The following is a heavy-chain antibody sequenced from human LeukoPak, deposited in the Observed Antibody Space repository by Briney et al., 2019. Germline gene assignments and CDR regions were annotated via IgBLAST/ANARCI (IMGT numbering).Heavy chain of an antibody. Sequence: GGSRKLSCAASGFTFSGSAMHWVRQASGKGLEWVGRIRSKANSYATAYAASVKGRFTISRDDSKNTAYLQMNSLKTEDTAVYYCTRPHTYYYDSSGYYYVDYWGQGTLVTVSS. CDR1: GFTFSGSA. CDR3: TRPHTYYYDSSGYYYVDY. J-gene: IGHJ4*02. V-gene: IGHV3-73*01. CDR2: IRSKANSYAT. D-gene: IGHD3-22*01.